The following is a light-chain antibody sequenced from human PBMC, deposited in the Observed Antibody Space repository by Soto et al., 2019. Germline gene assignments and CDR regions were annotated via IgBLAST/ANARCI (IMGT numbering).Light chain of an antibody. Sequence: EIVLTQSPATLSLSPGERATLSCRASQSVSSYLAWYQQKSGQAPRLLIYDASNRATGIPARFSGSGSGTEFTLTISSLEPEDFAVYYCQQRSNWPRLFGGGTKVEIK. V-gene: IGKV3-11*01. CDR1: QSVSSY. CDR2: DAS. CDR3: QQRSNWPRL. J-gene: IGKJ4*01.